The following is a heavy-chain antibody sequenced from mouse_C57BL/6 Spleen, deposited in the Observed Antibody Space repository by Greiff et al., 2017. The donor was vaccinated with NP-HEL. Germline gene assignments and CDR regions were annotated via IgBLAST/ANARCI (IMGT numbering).Heavy chain of an antibody. V-gene: IGHV1-4*01. CDR1: GYTFTSYT. CDR2: INPSSGYT. CDR3: ARGENYAMDY. J-gene: IGHJ4*01. Sequence: VMLVESGAELARPGASVKMSCKASGYTFTSYTMHWVKQRPGQGLEWIGYINPSSGYTKYNQKFKDKATLTADKSSSTAYMQLSSLTSEDSAVYYCARGENYAMDYWGQGTSVTVSS.